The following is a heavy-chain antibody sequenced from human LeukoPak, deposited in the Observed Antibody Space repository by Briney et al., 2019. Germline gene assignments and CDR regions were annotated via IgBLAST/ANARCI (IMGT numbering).Heavy chain of an antibody. J-gene: IGHJ4*02. CDR2: ISWNSGLM. D-gene: IGHD3/OR15-3a*01. CDR3: AKVGIFGLVTYYFDY. CDR1: GFTFDEYA. V-gene: IGHV3-9*01. Sequence: GGSLRLSCAASGFTFDEYAMHWVRQTPGKGLEWVSGISWNSGLMDYADSVKGRFTISRDNAKNSLYLQMNSLKPEDTAFYYCAKVGIFGLVTYYFDYWGQGTLVTVSS.